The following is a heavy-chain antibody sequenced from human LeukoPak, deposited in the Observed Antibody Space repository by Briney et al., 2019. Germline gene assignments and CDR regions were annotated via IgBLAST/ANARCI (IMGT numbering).Heavy chain of an antibody. Sequence: PSETPSLTCTVSGGSISSSSYYWGWIRQPPGKGLEWIGSIYYSGSTYYNPSLKSRVTISVDTSKNQFSLKLSSVTAADTAVYYCARQFPPTYCCGDCYERGAYYFDYWGQGTLVTVSS. CDR1: GGSISSSSYY. V-gene: IGHV4-39*01. CDR2: IYYSGST. D-gene: IGHD2-21*02. J-gene: IGHJ4*02. CDR3: ARQFPPTYCCGDCYERGAYYFDY.